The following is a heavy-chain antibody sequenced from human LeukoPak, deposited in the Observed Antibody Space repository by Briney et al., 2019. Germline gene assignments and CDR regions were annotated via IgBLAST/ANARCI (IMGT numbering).Heavy chain of an antibody. J-gene: IGHJ5*02. CDR1: GYSFTSSW. V-gene: IGHV5-51*01. CDR2: IYPGDSDT. D-gene: IGHD6-19*01. Sequence: GESLKISCQGSGYSFTSSWIGWVRQMPGNGLEWMGIIYPGDSDTRYSPSFQGQVTISADKSISTAYLQWSSLKASDTAMYYCARPDSSGWYSLKSWGQGTLVTVSS. CDR3: ARPDSSGWYSLKS.